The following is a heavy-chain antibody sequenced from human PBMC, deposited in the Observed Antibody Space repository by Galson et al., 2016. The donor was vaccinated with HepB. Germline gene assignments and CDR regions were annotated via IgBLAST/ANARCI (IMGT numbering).Heavy chain of an antibody. J-gene: IGHJ6*03. CDR3: AREGGAYGLSYGLGV. D-gene: IGHD3-16*01. V-gene: IGHV4-61*02. Sequence: TLSLTCFVSGDSSSSSSYYWSWIRQPAGKGLEWLGRVYSTGTTNYNPSLQRRLTLSEDKSRRQFSLTLKSLTAADTAVYYCAREGGAYGLSYGLGVCGKGITVTVSS. CDR1: GDSSSSSSYY. CDR2: VYSTGTT.